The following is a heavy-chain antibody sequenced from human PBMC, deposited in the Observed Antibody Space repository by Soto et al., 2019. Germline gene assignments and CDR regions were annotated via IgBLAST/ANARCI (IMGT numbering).Heavy chain of an antibody. J-gene: IGHJ4*02. D-gene: IGHD1-20*01. CDR2: VSGSGITT. V-gene: IGHV3-23*01. Sequence: EVQLLESGGGLVQPGGSLRLSCAASGFTLTNFAMSWVRQAPGKGLEWVSVVSGSGITTKYADSVKVRFIISRDNSYNTLSLQMHSLRVEDTCVYYCVKGRRRGIDNGNFDYCGQGTLVTVSS. CDR3: VKGRRRGIDNGNFDY. CDR1: GFTLTNFA.